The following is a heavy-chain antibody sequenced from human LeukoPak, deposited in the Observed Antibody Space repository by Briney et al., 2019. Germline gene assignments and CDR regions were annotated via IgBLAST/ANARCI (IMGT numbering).Heavy chain of an antibody. Sequence: SETLSLTCAVYGESFSGYFWNWIRQPPGKGLEWIGEINHSGSTSNHNPSLKSRVTMSVDTSKNQFSLKLSSVTAADTAVYYCARQGQQLALDYWGQGTLVTVSS. D-gene: IGHD6-13*01. CDR3: ARQGQQLALDY. J-gene: IGHJ4*02. V-gene: IGHV4-34*01. CDR2: INHSGSTS. CDR1: GESFSGYF.